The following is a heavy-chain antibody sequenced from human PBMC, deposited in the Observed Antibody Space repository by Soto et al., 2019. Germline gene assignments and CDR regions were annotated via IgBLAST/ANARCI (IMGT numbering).Heavy chain of an antibody. Sequence: GGSLRLSCAASGFTFSNAWMNWVRQAPGKGLEWVGRIKSKTDGGTTDYAAPVKGRFTISRDDSKNTLYLQMNSLKTEDTAVYYCTTRDVGSFYENKTDYWGQGTLVTVSS. CDR3: TTRDVGSFYENKTDY. V-gene: IGHV3-15*07. J-gene: IGHJ4*02. CDR2: IKSKTDGGTT. CDR1: GFTFSNAW. D-gene: IGHD1-26*01.